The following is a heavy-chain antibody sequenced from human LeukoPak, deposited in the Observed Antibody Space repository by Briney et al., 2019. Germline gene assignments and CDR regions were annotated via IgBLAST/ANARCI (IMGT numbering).Heavy chain of an antibody. J-gene: IGHJ6*02. Sequence: ASVKVSCKASGCTFTSYDINWVRQATGQGLEWMGWMNPNSGNTGYAQKFQGRVTMTRNTSISTAYMKLSSLRSEDTAVYYCARVLVVPAAIGAMIYYYYGMDVWGQGTTVTVSS. V-gene: IGHV1-8*01. CDR3: ARVLVVPAAIGAMIYYYYGMDV. D-gene: IGHD2-2*01. CDR2: MNPNSGNT. CDR1: GCTFTSYD.